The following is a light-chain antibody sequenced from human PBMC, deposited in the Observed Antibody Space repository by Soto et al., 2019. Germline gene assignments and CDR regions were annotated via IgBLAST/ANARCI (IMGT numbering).Light chain of an antibody. CDR3: SSYTSSNTYV. CDR2: DVS. J-gene: IGLJ1*01. CDR1: SSDVGGYNY. V-gene: IGLV2-14*01. Sequence: QSVLTQPASVSGSPGQSITVSCTGTSSDVGGYNYVSWYQQHPGKVPQLMIYDVSNRPSGVSNRFSGSKSGNTASLTISGLQAEDEADYYCSSYTSSNTYVFGTGTQLTV.